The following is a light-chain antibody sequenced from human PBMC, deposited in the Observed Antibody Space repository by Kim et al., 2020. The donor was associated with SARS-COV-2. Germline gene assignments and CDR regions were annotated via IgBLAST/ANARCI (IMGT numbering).Light chain of an antibody. J-gene: IGLJ1*01. CDR1: SSNIGNNS. CDR3: GTWDSSLSAGNYV. Sequence: KVTISCSGSSSNIGNNSVSWYQQLPGTAPKLLIYDNNKRPSGIPDRFSGSKSGTSATLGITGLQTGDEADYYCGTWDSSLSAGNYVFGTGTKVTVL. CDR2: DNN. V-gene: IGLV1-51*01.